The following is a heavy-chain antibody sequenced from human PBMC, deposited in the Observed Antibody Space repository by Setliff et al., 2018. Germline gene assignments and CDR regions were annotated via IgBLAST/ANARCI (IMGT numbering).Heavy chain of an antibody. CDR1: GASIRGNSYY. D-gene: IGHD3-3*01. J-gene: IGHJ6*04. CDR3: ARVPRLEWLLPTFDS. CDR2: TYYGGST. Sequence: SETLSLTCSVSGASIRGNSYYWAWIHQPPGKGLEWIASTYYGGSTSYNTSLKSRVDISVDTPNSQFSLKLASVTAADTAVYYCARVPRLEWLLPTFDSWGKGTTVTVSS. V-gene: IGHV4-39*07.